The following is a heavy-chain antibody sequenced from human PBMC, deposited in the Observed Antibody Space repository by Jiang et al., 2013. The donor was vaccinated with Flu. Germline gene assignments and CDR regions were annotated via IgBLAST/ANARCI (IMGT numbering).Heavy chain of an antibody. CDR3: AKDETSKSMKFFNGLDV. CDR2: ITWNSRNV. J-gene: IGHJ6*02. D-gene: IGHD3-3*01. V-gene: IGHV3-9*01. Sequence: QLVESGGGLAQPGRSLKLSCAASGFIFGDYSMHWVRQAPGKGLEWVSGITWNSRNVAYADSVKGRFTISRDNGRDSLYLEMNSLRGEDTALYFCAKDETSKSMKFFNGLDVWGQGTTVTVSS. CDR1: GFIFGDYS.